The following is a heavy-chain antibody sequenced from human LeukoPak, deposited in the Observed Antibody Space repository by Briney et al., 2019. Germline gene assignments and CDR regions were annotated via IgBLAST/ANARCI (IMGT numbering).Heavy chain of an antibody. J-gene: IGHJ4*02. CDR2: ISAYNGNT. V-gene: IGHV1-18*04. CDR1: GYTFTGYY. D-gene: IGHD3-22*01. Sequence: ASVKVSCKASGYTFTGYYMHWVRQAPGQGLEWMGWISAYNGNTNYAQKLQGRVTMTTDTSTSTAYMELRSLRSDDTAVYYCARDGYYYDSSGYSGHGYWGQGTLVTVSS. CDR3: ARDGYYYDSSGYSGHGY.